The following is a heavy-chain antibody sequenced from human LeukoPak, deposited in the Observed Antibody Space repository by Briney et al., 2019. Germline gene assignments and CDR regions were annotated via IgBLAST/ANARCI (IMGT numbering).Heavy chain of an antibody. CDR2: MNPNSGNT. CDR1: GYTFTSYD. J-gene: IGHJ5*02. V-gene: IGHV1-8*01. D-gene: IGHD4-11*01. CDR3: ARGDYSNPGGDWFDP. Sequence: ASVKVSCKASGYTFTSYDINWVRQATGQGLEWMGWMNPNSGNTGYAQKFQGRVTMTRNTFISTAYMELSSLRSEDTAVYYCARGDYSNPGGDWFDPWGQGTLVTVSS.